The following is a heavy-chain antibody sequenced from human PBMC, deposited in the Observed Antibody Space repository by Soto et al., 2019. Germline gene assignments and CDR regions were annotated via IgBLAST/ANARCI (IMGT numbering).Heavy chain of an antibody. V-gene: IGHV3-23*01. CDR2: ISGSGGST. Sequence: EVQLLESGGGLVQPGGSLRLSCAASGFTFSSYAMSWVRQAPGKGLEWVSAISGSGGSTYYADSVKGRFTISRDNSKNTLYLQMNSLRAEDTAVYYCASGSNYGSGSYYDYWGQGTLVTVSS. D-gene: IGHD3-10*01. CDR1: GFTFSSYA. J-gene: IGHJ4*02. CDR3: ASGSNYGSGSYYDY.